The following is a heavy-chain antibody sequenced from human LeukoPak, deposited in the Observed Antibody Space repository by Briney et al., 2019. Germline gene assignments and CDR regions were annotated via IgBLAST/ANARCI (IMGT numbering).Heavy chain of an antibody. CDR2: ISGSGGST. V-gene: IGHV3-23*01. D-gene: IGHD1-1*01. J-gene: IGHJ3*02. Sequence: GGSLRLSCAVSGFTFSSYTMHWVRQAPGKGLEWVSIISGSGGSTYDADSVKGRFTISRDNSKNTLYLQMNSLRAEDTAVYYCAKNDGSAFDIWGQGTMVTVSS. CDR1: GFTFSSYT. CDR3: AKNDGSAFDI.